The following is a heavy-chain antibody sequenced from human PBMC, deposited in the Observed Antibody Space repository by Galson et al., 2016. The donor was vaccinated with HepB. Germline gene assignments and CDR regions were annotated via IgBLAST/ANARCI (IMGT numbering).Heavy chain of an antibody. CDR2: IYPGDSHT. CDR3: ARRLTHDSKMWDNDY. J-gene: IGHJ4*02. D-gene: IGHD1-26*01. V-gene: IGHV5-51*01. CDR1: GYSFTDYW. Sequence: QSGAEVKKPGESLRISCKGSGYSFTDYWIGWVRQMPGKGLEWMGIIYPGDSHTRYSPSFQGQVTISADKSISTAYLQWSSLKASDTAIYYCARRLTHDSKMWDNDYWGQGALVTGSS.